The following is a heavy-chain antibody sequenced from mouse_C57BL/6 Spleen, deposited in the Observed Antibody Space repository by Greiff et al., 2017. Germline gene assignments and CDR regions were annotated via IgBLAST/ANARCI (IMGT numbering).Heavy chain of an antibody. D-gene: IGHD2-10*01. J-gene: IGHJ4*01. CDR3: AILLNYAMDY. V-gene: IGHV1-18*01. Sequence: VQLQQSGPGLVQPGASVKIPCKASGYTFTDYNMDWVRQTPGKSLEWIGDINRNNGGTIYNQKFKGKATLTVDKSSSTAYMELRSLKSEDTAVYYCAILLNYAMDYWGQGTSVTVSS. CDR2: INRNNGGT. CDR1: GYTFTDYN.